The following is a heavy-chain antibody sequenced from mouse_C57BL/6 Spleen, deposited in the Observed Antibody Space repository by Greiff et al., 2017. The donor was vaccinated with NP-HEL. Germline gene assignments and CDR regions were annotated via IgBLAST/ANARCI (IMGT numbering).Heavy chain of an antibody. V-gene: IGHV3-6*01. Sequence: EESGPGLVKPSQSLSLTCSVTGYSITSGYYWNWIRQFPGNKLEWMGYISYDGSNNYNPSLKNRISITRDTSKNQFFLKLNSVTTEDTATYYCARDIYKGAMDYWGQGTSVTVSS. J-gene: IGHJ4*01. CDR1: GYSITSGYY. CDR3: ARDIYKGAMDY. CDR2: ISYDGSN. D-gene: IGHD1-3*01.